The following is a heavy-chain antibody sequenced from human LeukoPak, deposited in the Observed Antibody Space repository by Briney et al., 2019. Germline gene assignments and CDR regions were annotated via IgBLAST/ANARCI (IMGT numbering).Heavy chain of an antibody. V-gene: IGHV3-23*01. J-gene: IGHJ4*02. CDR3: AKSSYYDSSGYYREYYFDY. CDR1: GFTFSSYA. D-gene: IGHD3-22*01. Sequence: GGSLRLSCAASGFTFSSYAMSWVRQAPGKGLEWVSAISGSGGSTYYADSVKGRFTISRDNSKSTLFLQMNSLRAEDTAVYYCAKSSYYDSSGYYREYYFDYWGQGTLVTVSS. CDR2: ISGSGGST.